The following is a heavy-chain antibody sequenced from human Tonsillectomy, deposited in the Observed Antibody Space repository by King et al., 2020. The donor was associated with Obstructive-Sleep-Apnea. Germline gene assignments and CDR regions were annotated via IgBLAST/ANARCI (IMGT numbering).Heavy chain of an antibody. CDR2: IYYSGST. Sequence: QLQESGPGLVKPSETLSLTCTVSGGSISSYYWSWIRQPPGKGLEWIGYIYYSGSTNYNPSLKSRVTISVDTSKNQFSLKRSSVTAADTAVYYCARRIVAYDAFDIWGQGTMVTVSS. D-gene: IGHD3-22*01. J-gene: IGHJ3*02. V-gene: IGHV4-59*08. CDR3: ARRIVAYDAFDI. CDR1: GGSISSYY.